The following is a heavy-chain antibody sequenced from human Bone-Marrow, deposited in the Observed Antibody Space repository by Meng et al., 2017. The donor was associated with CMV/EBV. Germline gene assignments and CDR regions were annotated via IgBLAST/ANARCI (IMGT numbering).Heavy chain of an antibody. Sequence: GESLKISCAASGFTFSRYAMHWVRQAPGKGLEWVAVISYDGSNKYYADSVKGRFTISRDNSKNTLYLQMNSLRAEDTAVYYCARDPHYLGYFDYWGQGTLVTVPS. CDR3: ARDPHYLGYFDY. D-gene: IGHD3-10*01. V-gene: IGHV3-30-3*01. J-gene: IGHJ4*02. CDR2: ISYDGSNK. CDR1: GFTFSRYA.